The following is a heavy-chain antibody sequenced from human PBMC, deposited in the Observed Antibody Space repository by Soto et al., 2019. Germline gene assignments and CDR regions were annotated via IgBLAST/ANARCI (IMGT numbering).Heavy chain of an antibody. CDR1: GFTFSSYS. J-gene: IGHJ4*02. CDR2: ISGSGGST. Sequence: PGGSLRLSCAASGFTFSSYSMSWVRQAPGKGLEWVSAISGSGGSTYYADSVKGRFTISRDNSKNTLYLQMNSLRAEDTAVYYCAKGSSSWYGPLFDYWGQGTLVTVSS. D-gene: IGHD6-13*01. V-gene: IGHV3-23*01. CDR3: AKGSSSWYGPLFDY.